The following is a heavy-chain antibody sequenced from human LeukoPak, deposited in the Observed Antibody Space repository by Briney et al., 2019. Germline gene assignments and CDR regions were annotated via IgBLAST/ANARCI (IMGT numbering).Heavy chain of an antibody. D-gene: IGHD3-22*01. CDR3: ASIEGTYDSSGYSNY. V-gene: IGHV4-31*02. Sequence: LRLSCAASGFTFSSYAMSWIRQQPGKGLEWIGYIYYSGSTYYNPSLKSRVTISVDTSKNQFSLKLSSVTAADTAVYYCASIEGTYDSSGYSNYWGQGTLVTVSS. CDR2: IYYSGST. J-gene: IGHJ4*02. CDR1: GFTFSSYA.